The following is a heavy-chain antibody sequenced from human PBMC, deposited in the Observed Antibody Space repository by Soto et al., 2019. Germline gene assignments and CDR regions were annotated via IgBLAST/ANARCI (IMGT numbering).Heavy chain of an antibody. CDR1: GFTVSSNY. V-gene: IGHV3-53*01. CDR2: IYSGGTT. CDR3: VRSDGYLFDY. J-gene: IGHJ4*02. Sequence: EVQLVESGGGLIQPGGSLRLSCVASGFTVSSNYMSWVRQATGKGLEWVSVIYSGGTTYYADSVKGRFTISRDNSKNTLYLQMTSLRAEDTAVYYCVRSDGYLFDYWGQGTLVTVSS. D-gene: IGHD2-21*01.